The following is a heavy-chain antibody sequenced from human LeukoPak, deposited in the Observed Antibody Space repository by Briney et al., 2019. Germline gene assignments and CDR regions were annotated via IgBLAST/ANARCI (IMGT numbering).Heavy chain of an antibody. V-gene: IGHV4-39*01. CDR2: IYYSGST. CDR1: GGSISSSSYY. CDR3: ASVRRGFGESSKYYAYYYMGV. J-gene: IGHJ6*03. D-gene: IGHD3-10*01. Sequence: SETLSLTCTVSGGSISSSSYYWGWIRQPPGKGLEWIGSIYYSGSTPYNPSLKSRVTISLDTSKNQFSLKLNSVTAADTAVYYCASVRRGFGESSKYYAYYYMGVWGKGTTVTISS.